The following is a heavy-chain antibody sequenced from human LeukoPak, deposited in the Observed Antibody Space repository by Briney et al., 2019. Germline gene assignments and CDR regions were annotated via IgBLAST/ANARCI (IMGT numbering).Heavy chain of an antibody. Sequence: SETLSLTCAVYGGSFSGYYWSWIRQPPGRGLEWIGEINHSGSTNYNPSIKSRVTISVDTSKNQFSLKLSSVTAADTAVYYCAREKAARSLYYYYYMDVWGKGTTVTVSS. CDR3: AREKAARSLYYYYYMDV. V-gene: IGHV4-34*01. CDR1: GGSFSGYY. D-gene: IGHD6-6*01. J-gene: IGHJ6*03. CDR2: INHSGST.